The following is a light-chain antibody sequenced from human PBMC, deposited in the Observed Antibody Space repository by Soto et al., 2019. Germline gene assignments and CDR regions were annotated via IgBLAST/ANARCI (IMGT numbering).Light chain of an antibody. V-gene: IGKV1-5*01. Sequence: DIQMTHSPSTLSASVGDRVTITCRASQSISSWLAWYQQKPGKAPTLLIYHASSLESGVPSRFSGSGSGTEFTLTISSLQPDDVATYYCQQYNTYLSFGQGTKVDIK. CDR1: QSISSW. CDR2: HAS. CDR3: QQYNTYLS. J-gene: IGKJ1*01.